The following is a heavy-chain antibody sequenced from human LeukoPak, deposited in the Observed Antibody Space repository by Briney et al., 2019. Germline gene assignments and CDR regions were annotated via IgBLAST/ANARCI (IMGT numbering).Heavy chain of an antibody. V-gene: IGHV3-30*18. CDR1: GFTFSSYG. CDR3: AKGARITIFGVVSDYGMDV. CDR2: ISYDGSNK. D-gene: IGHD3-3*01. J-gene: IGHJ6*02. Sequence: GGSLRLSCAASGFTFSSYGMHWVRQATGKGLKWVAVISYDGSNKYYADSVKGRFTISRDNSKNTLYLQMNSLRAEDTAVYYCAKGARITIFGVVSDYGMDVWGQGTTVTVSS.